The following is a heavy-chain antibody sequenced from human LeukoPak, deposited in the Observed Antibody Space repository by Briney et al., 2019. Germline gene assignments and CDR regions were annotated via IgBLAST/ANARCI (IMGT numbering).Heavy chain of an antibody. V-gene: IGHV1-18*01. CDR2: ISAYNGNT. J-gene: IGHJ6*02. D-gene: IGHD3-9*01. Sequence: ASVKVSCKASGYTFTSYGISWVRLAPGQGLEWMGWISAYNGNTNYAQKLQGRVTMTTDTSTSTAYMELRSLRSDDTAVYYCARGVIDWLLSSYYGMDVWGQGTTVTVSS. CDR1: GYTFTSYG. CDR3: ARGVIDWLLSSYYGMDV.